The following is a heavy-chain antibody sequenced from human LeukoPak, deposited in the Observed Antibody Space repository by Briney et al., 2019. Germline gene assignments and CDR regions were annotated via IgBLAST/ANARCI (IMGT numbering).Heavy chain of an antibody. J-gene: IGHJ4*02. CDR3: AKTGPNYDILTGYYSSLWFDY. V-gene: IGHV3-23*01. CDR2: ISGSGGST. Sequence: QPGGSLRLSCAASGFTFSSYAMGWVRQAPGKGLEWVSAISGSGGSTYYADSVKGRFTISRDNSKNTLYLQMNSLRAEDTAVYYCAKTGPNYDILTGYYSSLWFDYWGQGTLVTISS. CDR1: GFTFSSYA. D-gene: IGHD3-9*01.